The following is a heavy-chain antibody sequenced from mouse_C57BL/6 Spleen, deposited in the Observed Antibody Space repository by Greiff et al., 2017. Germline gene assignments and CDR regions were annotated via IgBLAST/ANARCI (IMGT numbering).Heavy chain of an antibody. CDR2: IYPGDGDT. CDR3: ARSLYDYDGAWFAY. CDR1: GYAFSSSW. J-gene: IGHJ3*01. D-gene: IGHD2-4*01. Sequence: VQLQQSGAELVKPGASVKISCKASGYAFSSSWMNWVKQRPGKGLEWLGQIYPGDGDTTSNGKFKGKATLTADKSSSTAYMQLSSLTSEDSAVYFCARSLYDYDGAWFAYWGQGTLVTVSA. V-gene: IGHV1-80*01.